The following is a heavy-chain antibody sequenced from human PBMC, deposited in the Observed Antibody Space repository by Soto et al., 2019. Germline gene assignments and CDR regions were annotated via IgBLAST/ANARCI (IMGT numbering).Heavy chain of an antibody. J-gene: IGHJ6*02. CDR2: VYPGDSDT. CDR3: ARHRYSNSYYYGMDV. D-gene: IGHD2-15*01. Sequence: GDSLKISCKTSGYSFSSYWIAWVRQMLGKGLEWMGIVYPGDSDTRYSPSFEGQVTISADKSVSTAYLQWSSLKASDTAMYYCARHRYSNSYYYGMDVWGQGTTVTVSS. V-gene: IGHV5-51*01. CDR1: GYSFSSYW.